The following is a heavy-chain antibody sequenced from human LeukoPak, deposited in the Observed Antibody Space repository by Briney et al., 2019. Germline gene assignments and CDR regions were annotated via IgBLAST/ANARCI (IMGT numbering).Heavy chain of an antibody. CDR1: GFTVSNNY. D-gene: IGHD3-22*01. CDR2: SYSGGGST. CDR3: ARDRRYYDTSGYGLTYYYYGMDV. J-gene: IGHJ6*02. Sequence: GGSLRLSCAASGFTVSNNYMSWVRQAPGHGLESFSVSYSGGGSTYYADTVRGRFTISRHSSKNTLYLQMNSLRAEDTAVYYCARDRRYYDTSGYGLTYYYYGMDVWGQGTTVTVSS. V-gene: IGHV3-53*04.